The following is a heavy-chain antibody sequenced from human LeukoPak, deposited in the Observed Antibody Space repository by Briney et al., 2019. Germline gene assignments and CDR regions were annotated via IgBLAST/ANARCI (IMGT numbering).Heavy chain of an antibody. V-gene: IGHV3-33*06. Sequence: SGGSLRLSCAASGFTFSSYGMHRVRQAPGKGLEWVAVIWYDGSNKYYADSVKGRFTISRDNSKNTLYLQMNSLRAEDTAVYYCAKGQDSSGYLDYWGQGTLVTVSS. CDR2: IWYDGSNK. CDR1: GFTFSSYG. J-gene: IGHJ4*02. CDR3: AKGQDSSGYLDY. D-gene: IGHD3-22*01.